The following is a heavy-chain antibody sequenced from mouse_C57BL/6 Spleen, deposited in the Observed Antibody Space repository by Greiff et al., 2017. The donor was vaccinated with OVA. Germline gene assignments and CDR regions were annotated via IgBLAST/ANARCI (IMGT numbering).Heavy chain of an antibody. CDR1: GYTFTTYP. CDR3: SIIYYGYYYAMDY. D-gene: IGHD2-2*01. J-gene: IGHJ4*01. V-gene: IGHV1-47*01. CDR2: FHPYNDDT. Sequence: QVQLQQSGAELVKPGASVKMSCKASGYTFTTYPIEWMKQNHGKSLEWIGNFHPYNDDTTYNEKFKGKAKLTVEKSSSTVYLELSRLTSDDSAVYYCSIIYYGYYYAMDYWGQGTSVTVSS.